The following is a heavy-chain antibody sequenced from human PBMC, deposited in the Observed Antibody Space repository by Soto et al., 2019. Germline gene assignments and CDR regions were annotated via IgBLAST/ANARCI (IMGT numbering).Heavy chain of an antibody. V-gene: IGHV4-30-2*01. CDR2: IYHSGST. CDR1: GGSISSGGYS. D-gene: IGHD3-9*01. CDR3: ARFNPYDILTDDY. J-gene: IGHJ4*02. Sequence: PSETLSLTCTVSGGSISSGGYSWSWIRQPPGKGLEWIGYIYHSGSTYYNPSLKSRVTISVDRSKNQFSLKLSSVTAADTAVYYCARFNPYDILTDDYWGQGTLVTVSS.